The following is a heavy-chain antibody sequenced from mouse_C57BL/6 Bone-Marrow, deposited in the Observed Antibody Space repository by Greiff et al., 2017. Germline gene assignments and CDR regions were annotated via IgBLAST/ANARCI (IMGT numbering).Heavy chain of an antibody. V-gene: IGHV5-4*01. J-gene: IGHJ1*03. CDR3: GPGHWYFDV. CDR2: ISDGGSYT. Sequence: EVQVVESGGGLVKPGGSLKLSCAASGFTFSSYAMSWVRQTPEKRLEWVATISDGGSYTYYPDNVKGRFTISRDNAKNNLYLQMSHLKSEDTAMYYCGPGHWYFDVWGTGTTVTVSS. D-gene: IGHD4-1*01. CDR1: GFTFSSYA.